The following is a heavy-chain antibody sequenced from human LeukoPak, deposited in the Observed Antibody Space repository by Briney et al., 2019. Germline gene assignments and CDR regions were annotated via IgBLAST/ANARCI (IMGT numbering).Heavy chain of an antibody. CDR3: ARDYWWNYDY. CDR2: ISKDGGDK. CDR1: GFTFSDYA. V-gene: IGHV3-30-3*01. D-gene: IGHD1-7*01. Sequence: GGSLRLSCAASGFTFSDYAMHWVRQAPGKGLEWVAVISKDGGDKYYPGSVRGRFTISRDNSKNTIYLQMDSLRAEDTAIYYCARDYWWNYDYWGQGTLVTVSS. J-gene: IGHJ4*02.